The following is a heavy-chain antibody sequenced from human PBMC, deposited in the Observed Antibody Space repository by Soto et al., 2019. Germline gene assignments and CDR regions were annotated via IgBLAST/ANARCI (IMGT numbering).Heavy chain of an antibody. CDR2: INPNSGGT. D-gene: IGHD2-15*01. CDR3: ARSLGYCSGGSCYSSYYYYGMDV. J-gene: IGHJ6*02. Sequence: GASVKVSCTASGYTFTGYYMHWVRQAPGQGLEWMGWINPNSGGTNYAQKFQGWVTMTRDTSISTAYMELSRLRSDDTAVYYCARSLGYCSGGSCYSSYYYYGMDVWGQGTTVTVSS. V-gene: IGHV1-2*04. CDR1: GYTFTGYY.